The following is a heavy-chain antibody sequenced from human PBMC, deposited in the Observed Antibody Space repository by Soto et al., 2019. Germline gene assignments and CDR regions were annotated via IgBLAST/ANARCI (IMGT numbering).Heavy chain of an antibody. CDR1: GGSFSGYY. J-gene: IGHJ4*02. CDR3: ESLLGGY. CDR2: INHSGST. V-gene: IGHV4-34*01. D-gene: IGHD3-16*01. Sequence: QVQLQQWGAGLLKPSETLSLTCAVYGGSFSGYYWSWIRQPPGKGLEWIGEINHSGSTNYNPSLKGRVTLSVDTSKNQFSLKLRSVTAADTAVYYCESLLGGYWGQGTLVTVSS.